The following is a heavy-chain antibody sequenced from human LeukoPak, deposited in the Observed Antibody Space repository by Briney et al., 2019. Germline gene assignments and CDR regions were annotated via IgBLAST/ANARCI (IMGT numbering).Heavy chain of an antibody. CDR2: INPSGGST. D-gene: IGHD3-22*01. CDR3: ARGGIKDYDSSGYYSVGYFDY. Sequence: GASVKVSCKASGYTFTSYYMHWVRQAPGQGLEWMGIINPSGGSTSYAQKFQGRVTMTRDMSTSTVYMELSSLRSEDTAVYYCARGGIKDYDSSGYYSVGYFDYWGQGTLVTVSS. J-gene: IGHJ4*02. V-gene: IGHV1-46*01. CDR1: GYTFTSYY.